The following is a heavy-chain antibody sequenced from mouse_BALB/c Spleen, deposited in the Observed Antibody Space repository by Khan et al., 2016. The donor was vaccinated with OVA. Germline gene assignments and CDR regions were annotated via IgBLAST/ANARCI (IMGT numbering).Heavy chain of an antibody. V-gene: IGHV1-4*01. CDR2: INPSNGYT. D-gene: IGHD2-14*01. CDR1: GYTFTSYT. J-gene: IGHJ3*01. Sequence: QVQLQQSGAELARPGASVKMSCKASGYTFTSYTIHWIKLRPGQGLEWIGYINPSNGYTNYNQKFKDKATLTADKSSTTAYMELSSLTSDDSALYNCVRDGAYHRNDGWFAYRGQGTLVTVCA. CDR3: VRDGAYHRNDGWFAY.